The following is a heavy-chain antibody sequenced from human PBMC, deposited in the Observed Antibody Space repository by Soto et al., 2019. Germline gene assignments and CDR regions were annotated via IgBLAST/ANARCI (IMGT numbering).Heavy chain of an antibody. Sequence: SETLSLTCTVSGGSISSGGYYWSWIRQHPGKGLEWIGYIYYSGSTYYNPSLKSRVTISVDTSKNQFSLKLSSVTAADTAVYYCARGTRDFWSRLLSAFDIWGQGTMVTVSS. D-gene: IGHD3-3*01. CDR1: GGSISSGGYY. J-gene: IGHJ3*02. V-gene: IGHV4-31*03. CDR2: IYYSGST. CDR3: ARGTRDFWSRLLSAFDI.